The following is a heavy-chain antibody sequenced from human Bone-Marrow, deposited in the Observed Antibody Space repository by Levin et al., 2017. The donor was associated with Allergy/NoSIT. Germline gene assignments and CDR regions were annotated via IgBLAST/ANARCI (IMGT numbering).Heavy chain of an antibody. CDR3: AAEAVGGSSWYLFACDL. D-gene: IGHD6-13*01. J-gene: IGHJ3*01. CDR1: GYTLTELS. CDR2: FDSEEGER. Sequence: ASVKVSCKVSGYTLTELSIHWVRQAPGKGLEWMGGFDSEEGERIYAQTFQGRVTMTEDTSSDTAYMELRSLRSEDTAVYYCAAEAVGGSSWYLFACDLWGQGTMVTVSS. V-gene: IGHV1-24*01.